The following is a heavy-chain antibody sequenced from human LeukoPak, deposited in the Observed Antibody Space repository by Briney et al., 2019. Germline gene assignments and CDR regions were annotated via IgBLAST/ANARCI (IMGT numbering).Heavy chain of an antibody. CDR1: GYTFTVYY. CDR2: INPNSGGT. Sequence: ASVKVSCKASGYTFTVYYMHWVRHAPGQGLGWMGWINPNSGGTNYAQKFQGRVTMTRDTSISTAYMELSRLRSDDTAVYYCARDHFPSGSYYYYMDVWGKGTTVTVSS. CDR3: ARDHFPSGSYYYYMDV. V-gene: IGHV1-2*02. J-gene: IGHJ6*03. D-gene: IGHD1-26*01.